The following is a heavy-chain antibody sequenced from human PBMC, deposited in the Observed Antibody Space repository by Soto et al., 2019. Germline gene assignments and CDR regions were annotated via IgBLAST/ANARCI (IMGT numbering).Heavy chain of an antibody. CDR1: GFTFSSYA. D-gene: IGHD6-19*01. Sequence: GGSLRLSCAASGFTFSSYAMHWVRQAPGKGLEWVAVISYDGSNKYYADSVKGRFTISRDNSKNTLYLQMNSLRAEDTAVYYCARPSSGWYGHPTIFDYWGQGTLVTVSS. CDR2: ISYDGSNK. J-gene: IGHJ4*02. CDR3: ARPSSGWYGHPTIFDY. V-gene: IGHV3-30-3*01.